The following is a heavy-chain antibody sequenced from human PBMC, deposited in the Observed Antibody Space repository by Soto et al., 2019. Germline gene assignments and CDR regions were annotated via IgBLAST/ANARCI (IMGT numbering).Heavy chain of an antibody. CDR3: ARDRYVWGSYRYTSWFDP. CDR2: INHSGST. D-gene: IGHD3-16*02. Sequence: SETLSLTCAVYGGSFSGYYWSWIRQPPGKGLEWIGEINHSGSTNYNPSLKSRVTISVDTSKNQFSLKLSSVTAADTAVYYCARDRYVWGSYRYTSWFDPWGQGTLVTVSS. V-gene: IGHV4-34*01. J-gene: IGHJ5*02. CDR1: GGSFSGYY.